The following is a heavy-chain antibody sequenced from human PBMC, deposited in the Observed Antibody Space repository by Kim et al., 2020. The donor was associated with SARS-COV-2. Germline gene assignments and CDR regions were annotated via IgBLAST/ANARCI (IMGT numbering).Heavy chain of an antibody. Sequence: SETLSLTCTVSGGSISSYYWSWIRQPPGKGLEWIGDIYYSGITNYNPSLKSRVTLSVDTSKNHFSLKLSSVTAADTAVYYCARIIRRHGITMVGGVIANYYFDYWGQGTLVTVSS. D-gene: IGHD3-10*01. J-gene: IGHJ4*02. V-gene: IGHV4-59*01. CDR1: GGSISSYY. CDR3: ARIIRRHGITMVGGVIANYYFDY. CDR2: IYYSGIT.